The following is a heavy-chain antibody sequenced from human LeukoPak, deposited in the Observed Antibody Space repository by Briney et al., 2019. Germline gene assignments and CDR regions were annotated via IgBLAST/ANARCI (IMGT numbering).Heavy chain of an antibody. CDR1: GFTFSSYA. CDR2: VTGSGGST. J-gene: IGHJ4*02. V-gene: IGHV3-23*01. D-gene: IGHD6-13*01. Sequence: PGGSLRLSCAASGFTFSSYAMSWVRQAPGKGLEWVSAVTGSGGSTYYADSVKGRFTISRDNSKNTLYLQMNSLRAEDTAVYYCARQYSSSWPAYFDYWGQGTLVTVSS. CDR3: ARQYSSSWPAYFDY.